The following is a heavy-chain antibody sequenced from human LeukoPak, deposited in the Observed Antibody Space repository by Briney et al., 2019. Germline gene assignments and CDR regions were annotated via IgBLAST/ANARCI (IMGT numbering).Heavy chain of an antibody. V-gene: IGHV3-33*01. CDR1: GFTFGSYG. J-gene: IGHJ6*02. D-gene: IGHD1-26*01. CDR2: IWYDGSNK. CDR3: VREGSYYYYYGMDV. Sequence: GRSLRLSCAASGFTFGSYGMHWVRQAPGKGLEWVAVIWYDGSNKYYADSVKGRFTISRDNSKNTLYLQMNSLRAEDTAVYYCVREGSYYYYYGMDVWGQGTTVTVSS.